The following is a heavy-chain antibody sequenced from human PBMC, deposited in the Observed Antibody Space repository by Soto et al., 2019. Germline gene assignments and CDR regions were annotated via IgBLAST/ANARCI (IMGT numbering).Heavy chain of an antibody. CDR3: ARGVGWEPLDY. CDR2: ISAYNGNT. CDR1: GYTFTSYG. D-gene: IGHD1-26*01. Sequence: QVQLVQSGAEVKKPGASVKVSCKASGYTFTSYGISWVRQAPGQGLEWMGWISAYNGNTNYAQKLQGRVTMTTDTSTMRAYMALRSVRSGDTAVYYCARGVGWEPLDYWGQGTLVTVSS. V-gene: IGHV1-18*01. J-gene: IGHJ4*02.